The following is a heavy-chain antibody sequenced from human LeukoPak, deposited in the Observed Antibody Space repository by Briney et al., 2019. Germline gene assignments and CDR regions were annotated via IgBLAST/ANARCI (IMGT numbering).Heavy chain of an antibody. Sequence: GGSLRLSCAASGFTFSDYYMSWVRQAPGKGLEWVSYISSGGITIYYADSVKGRFTISRDNAKNSLYLQMNSLRAEDTAVYYSATGYSSGWYWGQGTLVTVSS. CDR2: ISSGGITI. CDR3: ATGYSSGWY. D-gene: IGHD6-19*01. CDR1: GFTFSDYY. V-gene: IGHV3-11*01. J-gene: IGHJ4*02.